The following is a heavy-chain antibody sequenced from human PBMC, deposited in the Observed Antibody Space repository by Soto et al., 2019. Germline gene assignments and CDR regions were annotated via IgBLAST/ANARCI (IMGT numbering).Heavy chain of an antibody. D-gene: IGHD6-19*01. CDR2: FSGSGGST. CDR3: AKRPFTSSGSFDY. V-gene: IGHV3-23*01. J-gene: IGHJ4*02. CDR1: GFTFSSFA. Sequence: EVQLLESGGGLVQPGGSVRLSCAASGFTFSSFAMSWVRQAPGKGLEWVSTFSGSGGSTYYADSVKGRFTISRDDSKNTLYLQMNSLRAEDTAVYYCAKRPFTSSGSFDYWGQGTLVTVSS.